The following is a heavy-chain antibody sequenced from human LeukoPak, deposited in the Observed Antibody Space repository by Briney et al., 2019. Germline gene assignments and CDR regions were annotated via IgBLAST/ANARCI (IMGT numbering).Heavy chain of an antibody. CDR3: ARPPYCTNGVCYDY. Sequence: SETLSLTCAVYGGSFSGYYWGWIRQPPGKGLEWIGEINHSGSTNYNPSLKSRVTISVDTSKNQFPLKLSSVTAADTAVYYCARPPYCTNGVCYDYWGQGTLVTVSS. J-gene: IGHJ4*02. CDR1: GGSFSGYY. V-gene: IGHV4-34*01. D-gene: IGHD2-8*01. CDR2: INHSGST.